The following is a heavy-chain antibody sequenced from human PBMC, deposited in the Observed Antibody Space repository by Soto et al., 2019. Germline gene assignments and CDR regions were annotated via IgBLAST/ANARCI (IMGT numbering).Heavy chain of an antibody. D-gene: IGHD2-2*01. CDR2: ITGGGDDT. Sequence: GGSLRLSCEGSGFTFRGYAMSWVRQPPGKGLEWVTAITGGGDDTYHSDSVKGRFTISRDNSKNTLYLQMNSLRAEDTAVYYCARAHQNYYYYMDVWGKGTTVTVSS. CDR3: ARAHQNYYYYMDV. J-gene: IGHJ6*03. V-gene: IGHV3-23*01. CDR1: GFTFRGYA.